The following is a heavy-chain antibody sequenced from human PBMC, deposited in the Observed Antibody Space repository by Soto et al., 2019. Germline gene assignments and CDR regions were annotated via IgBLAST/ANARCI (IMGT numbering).Heavy chain of an antibody. D-gene: IGHD3-22*01. V-gene: IGHV4-59*01. Sequence: QVQLQESGPGLVKPSETLSLTCTVSGGSISNYYWSWIRQPPGKGLEWIGFVHYTGSTNYNPSLKSRVTISLDMSKNQFSLKLSSVTAADTAMFYCARGNHYDSSGNYHAFDIWGQGTLVTVSS. CDR1: GGSISNYY. J-gene: IGHJ3*02. CDR2: VHYTGST. CDR3: ARGNHYDSSGNYHAFDI.